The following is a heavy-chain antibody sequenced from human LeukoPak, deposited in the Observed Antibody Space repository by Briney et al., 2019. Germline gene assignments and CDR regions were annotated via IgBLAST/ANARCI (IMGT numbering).Heavy chain of an antibody. CDR2: IYYSGST. Sequence: SETLSLTCTVSGGSISSSSYYWGWIRQPPGKGLEWIGSIYYSGSTYYNPSLKSRVTISVDKSKKQFSLRLSSVTAADTAVYYCARRNYYDSTGYWNNWGQGTLVTVSS. CDR3: ARRNYYDSTGYWNN. V-gene: IGHV4-39*07. D-gene: IGHD3-22*01. CDR1: GGSISSSSYY. J-gene: IGHJ4*02.